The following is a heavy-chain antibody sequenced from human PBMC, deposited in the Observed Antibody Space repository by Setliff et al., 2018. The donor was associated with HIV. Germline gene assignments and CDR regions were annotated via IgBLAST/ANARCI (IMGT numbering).Heavy chain of an antibody. Sequence: KASETLSLTCAVYGRSFSGYYWNWIRQSPGKGLEWIGEINHSGGTNYNPSLKSRVTMSIDTSKNQFSLKLSSVTAADTAVYFCARGRGSSSSWPIDYWGQGTLVTVSS. CDR2: INHSGGT. V-gene: IGHV4-34*01. CDR3: ARGRGSSSSWPIDY. J-gene: IGHJ4*02. D-gene: IGHD6-13*01. CDR1: GRSFSGYY.